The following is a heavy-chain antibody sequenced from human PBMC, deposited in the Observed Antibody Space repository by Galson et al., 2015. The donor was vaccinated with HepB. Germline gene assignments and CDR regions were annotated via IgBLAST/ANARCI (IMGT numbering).Heavy chain of an antibody. CDR2: ISGSGGST. J-gene: IGHJ4*02. D-gene: IGHD6-19*01. CDR1: GFTFSSYA. V-gene: IGHV3-23*01. CDR3: AKSGQWLRGGYFDY. Sequence: SLRLSCAASGFTFSSYAMNWVRQAPGKGLEWVSVISGSGGSTYYADSMKGRFTISRDNSKNTLSLQMNSLRAEDTALYYCAKSGQWLRGGYFDYWGQGTLVTVSS.